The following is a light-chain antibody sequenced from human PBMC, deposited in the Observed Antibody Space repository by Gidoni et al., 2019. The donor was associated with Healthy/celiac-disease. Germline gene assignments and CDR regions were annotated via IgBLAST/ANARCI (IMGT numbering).Light chain of an antibody. Sequence: EIVFPQSPGTLSLSPGERATLSCRASQSVSSSYLAWYQQKPGQAPRLLIYGASSRATGIPDRFSGSGSGTDSTLTISRLEPEDFAVYYCQQYGSSPWTFGQGTKVEIK. V-gene: IGKV3-20*01. J-gene: IGKJ1*01. CDR3: QQYGSSPWT. CDR1: QSVSSSY. CDR2: GAS.